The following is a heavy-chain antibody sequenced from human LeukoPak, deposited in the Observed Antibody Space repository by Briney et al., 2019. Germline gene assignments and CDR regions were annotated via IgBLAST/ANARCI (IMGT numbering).Heavy chain of an antibody. V-gene: IGHV1-2*02. D-gene: IGHD3-10*01. Sequence: GASVKVSCKASGYTFTGYYMHWVRQAPGQGLEWMGWINPNSGGTNYAQEFQGRVTMTRDTSISTAYMELSRLRSDDTAVYYCARVPTYYYGSGRRSWFDPWGQGTLVTVSS. J-gene: IGHJ5*02. CDR3: ARVPTYYYGSGRRSWFDP. CDR2: INPNSGGT. CDR1: GYTFTGYY.